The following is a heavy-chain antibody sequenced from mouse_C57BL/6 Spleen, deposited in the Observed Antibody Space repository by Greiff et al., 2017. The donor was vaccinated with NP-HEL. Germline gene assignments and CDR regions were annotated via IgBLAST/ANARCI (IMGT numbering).Heavy chain of an antibody. J-gene: IGHJ2*01. CDR2: IYPGGGYT. CDR1: GYAFTNYW. D-gene: IGHD2-14*01. Sequence: LEESGAELVRPGTSVKMSCKASGYAFTNYWIGWAKQRPGHGLEWIGDIYPGGGYTNYNEKFKGKATLTADKSSSTAYMQFSSLTSEDAAIYYCARKVLGGFDYWGQVTTLTVSS. V-gene: IGHV1-63*01. CDR3: ARKVLGGFDY.